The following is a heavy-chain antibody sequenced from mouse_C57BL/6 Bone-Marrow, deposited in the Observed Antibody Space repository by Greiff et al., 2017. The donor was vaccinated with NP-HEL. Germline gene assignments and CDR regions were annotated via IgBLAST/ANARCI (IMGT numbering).Heavy chain of an antibody. J-gene: IGHJ4*01. D-gene: IGHD2-12*01. CDR1: GFTFSSYG. V-gene: IGHV5-6*01. CDR2: ISSGGSYT. Sequence: EVQLVESGGDLVKPGGSLKLSCAASGFTFSSYGMSWVRQTPDKRLEWVATISSGGSYTYYPDSVKGRFTISRDNAKNTLYLQMSSLKSEDTAMYYCARACYYCAMDYWGQGTSVTVSS. CDR3: ARACYYCAMDY.